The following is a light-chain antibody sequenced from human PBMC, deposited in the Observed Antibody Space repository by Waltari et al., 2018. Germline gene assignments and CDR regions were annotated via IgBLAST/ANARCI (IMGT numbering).Light chain of an antibody. CDR1: NIGSKS. CDR2: DDS. J-gene: IGLJ3*02. Sequence: SYVLTQPPSVSVAPGKTARLTCGGNNIGSKSVHWYQQRPGQAPVLVIYDDSDRPSGIPERFSGSNSGNTATLTISRVEAGDEADYYCQVWDSSSDLWVFGGGTKLTVL. CDR3: QVWDSSSDLWV. V-gene: IGLV3-21*04.